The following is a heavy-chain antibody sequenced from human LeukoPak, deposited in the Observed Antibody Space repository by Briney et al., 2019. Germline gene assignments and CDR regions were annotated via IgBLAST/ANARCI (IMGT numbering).Heavy chain of an antibody. CDR1: GYPFISFW. D-gene: IGHD4-11*01. J-gene: IGHJ4*02. Sequence: GESLQISCQGSGYPFISFWIGWVRPMPGKGPAWLGMIFPDDSDTRYSPSFQGQVTISVDKPLSTAYLHWSSLKASDTAMYYCTRSTRMTNPDYWGQGTQVTVSS. CDR3: TRSTRMTNPDY. CDR2: IFPDDSDT. V-gene: IGHV5-51*04.